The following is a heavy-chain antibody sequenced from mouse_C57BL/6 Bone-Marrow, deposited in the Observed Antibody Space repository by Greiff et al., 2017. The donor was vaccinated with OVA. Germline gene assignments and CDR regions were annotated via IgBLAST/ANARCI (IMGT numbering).Heavy chain of an antibody. CDR1: GFTFSDYY. CDR3: ASDPWFAY. V-gene: IGHV5-12*01. CDR2: ISNGGGST. J-gene: IGHJ3*01. Sequence: EVQLQESGGGLVQPGGSLKLSCAASGFTFSDYYMYWVRQTPEKRLEWVAYISNGGGSTYYPDTVKGRFTISRDNAKNTLYLQISRLKSEDTAMYYCASDPWFAYWGQGTLVTVSA.